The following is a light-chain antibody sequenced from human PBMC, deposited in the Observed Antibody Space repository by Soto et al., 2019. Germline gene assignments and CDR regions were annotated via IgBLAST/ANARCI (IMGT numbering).Light chain of an antibody. CDR2: GAS. CDR1: QSVSSF. Sequence: DIVLTQSPATLSLSPGERATLTCRASQSVSSFLAWYQQKPGQAPRLLIYGASIRVTGIPARFSGSGSGTDFTLTISSLEPEDFAVYYCQQRSNWPPWTFGQGTKV. J-gene: IGKJ1*01. CDR3: QQRSNWPPWT. V-gene: IGKV3-11*01.